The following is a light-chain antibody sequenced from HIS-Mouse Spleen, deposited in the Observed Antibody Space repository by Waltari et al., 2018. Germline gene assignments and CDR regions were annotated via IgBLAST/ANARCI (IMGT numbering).Light chain of an antibody. CDR1: QSVLYSSNNKNY. V-gene: IGKV4-1*01. CDR2: WAS. Sequence: DIVMTQSPDSLAVSLGERATINCKSSQSVLYSSNNKNYLAWYQQKPGQPPKLLIYWASTRESGVPDRFSGSGSGTEFTLTISSLQSEDFAVYYCQQYNNWPLTFGGGTKVEIK. J-gene: IGKJ4*01. CDR3: QQYNNWPLT.